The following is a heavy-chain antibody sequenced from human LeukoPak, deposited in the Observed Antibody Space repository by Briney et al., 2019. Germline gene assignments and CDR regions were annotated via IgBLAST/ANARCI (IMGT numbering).Heavy chain of an antibody. Sequence: KASETLSLTCTVSGGSISSSSYYWGWIRQPPGKGLEWIGSIYYSGSTYYNPSLKSRVTISVDTSKNQFSLKLSSVTAADTAVYYCAREEAAAGQFDYWGQGTLVTVSS. CDR2: IYYSGST. J-gene: IGHJ4*02. CDR1: GGSISSSSYY. V-gene: IGHV4-39*07. D-gene: IGHD6-13*01. CDR3: AREEAAAGQFDY.